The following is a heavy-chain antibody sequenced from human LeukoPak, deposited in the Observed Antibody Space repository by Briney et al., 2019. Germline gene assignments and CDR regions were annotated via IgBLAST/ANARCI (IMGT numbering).Heavy chain of an antibody. D-gene: IGHD3-3*01. Sequence: ASVKVSCKASGGTFSSYGISWVRQAPGQGLEWMGWISAYNGNTNYAQKLQGRVTMTTDTSTSTAYMELRSLRSDDTAVYYCARRFLEWSEYYYGMDVWGQGTTVTVSS. V-gene: IGHV1-18*01. CDR3: ARRFLEWSEYYYGMDV. J-gene: IGHJ6*02. CDR1: GGTFSSYG. CDR2: ISAYNGNT.